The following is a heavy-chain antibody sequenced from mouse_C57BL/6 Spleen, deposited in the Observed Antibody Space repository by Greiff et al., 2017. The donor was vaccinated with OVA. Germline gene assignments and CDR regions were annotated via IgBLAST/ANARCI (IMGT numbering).Heavy chain of an antibody. CDR2: IDPENGDT. Sequence: EVQLQQSGAELVRPGASVKLSCTASGFNIKDDYMHWVKQRPEPGLEWIGWIDPENGDTEYASKFQGKATITADTSSNTAYLQLSSLTSEDTAVYYCTTTLHWYFDVWGTGTTVTVSS. V-gene: IGHV14-4*01. CDR1: GFNIKDDY. D-gene: IGHD2-12*01. J-gene: IGHJ1*03. CDR3: TTTLHWYFDV.